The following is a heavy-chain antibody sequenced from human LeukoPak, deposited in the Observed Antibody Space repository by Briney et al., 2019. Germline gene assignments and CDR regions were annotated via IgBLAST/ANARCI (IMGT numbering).Heavy chain of an antibody. J-gene: IGHJ4*02. D-gene: IGHD3-16*02. CDR2: ISGSGGST. CDR1: GFTFSSYA. Sequence: GGSLRLSCAASGFTFSSYAMSWVRQAPGKGLEWVSAISGSGGSTYYADSVKGRFTISRDNAKNSLYLQMNSLRAEDTAVYYCARDGDYVWGSYRRFDYWGQGTLVTVSS. V-gene: IGHV3-23*01. CDR3: ARDGDYVWGSYRRFDY.